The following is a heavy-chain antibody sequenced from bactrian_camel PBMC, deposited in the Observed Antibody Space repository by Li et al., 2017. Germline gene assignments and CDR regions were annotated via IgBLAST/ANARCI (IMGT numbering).Heavy chain of an antibody. J-gene: IGHJ4*01. CDR2: VDMDGST. D-gene: IGHD1*01. Sequence: QVQLVESGGGSVQAGGSLRLSCAASGIAFSLACTAWWRQAPGKEREAVAAVDMDGSTSYADSVKGRFTYTQDNAKRTVTLQMTKLEPEDTAVYYCAADIMIRGRGACGGQGTQVTVS. CDR1: GIAFSLAC. CDR3: AADIMIRGRGAC. V-gene: IGHV3S53*01.